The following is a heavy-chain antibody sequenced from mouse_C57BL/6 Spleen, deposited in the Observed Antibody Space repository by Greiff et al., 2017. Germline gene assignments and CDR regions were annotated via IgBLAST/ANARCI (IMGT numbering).Heavy chain of an antibody. CDR3: ARSGYYGSSYNFDY. D-gene: IGHD1-1*01. CDR2: INPSTGGT. Sequence: VQLKQSGPELVKPGASVKISCKASGYSFTGYYMNWVKQSPEKSLEWIGEINPSTGGTTYNQKFKAKATLTVDKSSSTAYMQLKSLTSEDSAVYYCARSGYYGSSYNFDYWGQGTTLTVSS. CDR1: GYSFTGYY. J-gene: IGHJ2*01. V-gene: IGHV1-42*01.